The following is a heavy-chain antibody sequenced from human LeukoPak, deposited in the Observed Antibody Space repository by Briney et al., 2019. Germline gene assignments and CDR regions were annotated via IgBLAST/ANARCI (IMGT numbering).Heavy chain of an antibody. J-gene: IGHJ4*02. CDR1: GFTVSRKY. V-gene: IGHV3-66*01. D-gene: IGHD2-21*01. Sequence: GSLRLSCAASGFTVSRKYMTWVRQAPGKGLEWVSLIYSGGSTHYADSVQGRFTISRDTSKNTLYLQMNSLRAEDSAVYYCASRPSGDYPYFDYWGQGTLVTVSS. CDR3: ASRPSGDYPYFDY. CDR2: IYSGGST.